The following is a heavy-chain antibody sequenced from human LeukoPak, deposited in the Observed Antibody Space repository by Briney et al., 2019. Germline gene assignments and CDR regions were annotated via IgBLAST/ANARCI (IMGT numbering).Heavy chain of an antibody. CDR3: ARDSAAGTENYYYYYMDV. J-gene: IGHJ6*03. CDR1: GYTFTRYY. D-gene: IGHD6-13*01. CDR2: INPSGGST. Sequence: ASVKVSCXASGYTFTRYYMHWVRQARGQGLEWMAIINPSGGSTSYAQKFQGRVTMTRDTSTSTVYMELSSLRSEDTAVYYCARDSAAGTENYYYYYMDVWGKGTTVTVSS. V-gene: IGHV1-46*01.